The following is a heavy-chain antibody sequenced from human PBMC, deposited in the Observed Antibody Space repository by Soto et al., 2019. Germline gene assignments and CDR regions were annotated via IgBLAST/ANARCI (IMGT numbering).Heavy chain of an antibody. J-gene: IGHJ4*02. Sequence: QVQLVESGGGVVQPGRSLRLSCAASGFTFSSYGMHWVRQAPGKGLEWVAVISYDGSNKYYADSVKGRFTISRDNSKNTLYLQMNSLRAEDTAVYYCAKLIIGYWGQGTLVTVSS. CDR3: AKLIIGY. CDR1: GFTFSSYG. D-gene: IGHD3-10*01. CDR2: ISYDGSNK. V-gene: IGHV3-30*18.